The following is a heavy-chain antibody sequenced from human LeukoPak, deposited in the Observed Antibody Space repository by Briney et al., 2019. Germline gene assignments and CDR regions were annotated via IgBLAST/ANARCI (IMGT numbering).Heavy chain of an antibody. CDR3: ARGSYGMDV. CDR2: ISGGGGST. CDR1: GFTFTNYA. J-gene: IGHJ6*02. Sequence: PGGSLRLSCAASGFTFTNYAMSWVRQAPGKGLEWVSGISGGGGSTYYADSVKGRFTISKDNSKNTLYLQMNGLRAEDTAVYYCARGSYGMDVWGQGTTVTVSS. V-gene: IGHV3-23*01.